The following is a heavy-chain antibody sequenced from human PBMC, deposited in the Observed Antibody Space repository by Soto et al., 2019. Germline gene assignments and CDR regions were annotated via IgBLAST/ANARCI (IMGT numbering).Heavy chain of an antibody. V-gene: IGHV3-30-3*02. J-gene: IGHJ1*01. CDR1: GFTFSSYA. CDR3: AKGLRFMEH. D-gene: IGHD1-1*01. CDR2: ISNDGMNT. Sequence: QVHLVESGGGVVQPGRSLRLSCVASGFTFSSYALHWVRQAPGKGLEWVALISNDGMNTFYADSVKGRMTVSRDKAEKTMYLKMNSLTAKDTAVYYCAKGLRFMEHWGQGTVVTVSS.